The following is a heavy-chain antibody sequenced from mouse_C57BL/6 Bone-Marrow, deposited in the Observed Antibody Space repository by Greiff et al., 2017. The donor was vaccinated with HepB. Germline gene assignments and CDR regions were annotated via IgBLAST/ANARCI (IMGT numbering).Heavy chain of an antibody. Sequence: QVQLQQPGAELVRPGTSVKLSCKASGYTFTSYWMHWVKQRPGQGLEWIGVIDPSDSYTNYNQKFKGKATLTVDTSSSTAYMQLSSLTSEDSAVYYCARAMTTVVAKEDYWGQGTTLTVSS. CDR2: IDPSDSYT. J-gene: IGHJ2*01. D-gene: IGHD1-1*01. CDR1: GYTFTSYW. V-gene: IGHV1-59*01. CDR3: ARAMTTVVAKEDY.